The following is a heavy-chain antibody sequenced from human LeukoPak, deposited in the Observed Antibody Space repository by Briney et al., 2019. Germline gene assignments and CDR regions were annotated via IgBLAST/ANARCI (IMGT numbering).Heavy chain of an antibody. V-gene: IGHV7-4-1*02. CDR1: GYTFTNYA. CDR2: INTNTGNL. J-gene: IGHJ3*02. CDR3: ARVKRAVTSTGEAFDI. D-gene: IGHD6-19*01. Sequence: GASVKVSCKASGYTFTNYAMNWVRQAPGQGLEWMGWINTNTGNLTYAQGFTGRFVFSLDTSVSTAYLQISSLKAADTALYYCARVKRAVTSTGEAFDIWGLGTMVTVSS.